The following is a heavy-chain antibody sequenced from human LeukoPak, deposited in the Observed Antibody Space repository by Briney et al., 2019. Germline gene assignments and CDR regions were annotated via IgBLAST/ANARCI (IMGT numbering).Heavy chain of an antibody. Sequence: ASVKVSCKASGGTFSSYAISWVRQAPGQGLEWMGGIIPIFGTANYAQKFQGRVTITADKSASTAYMELSSLRSEDTAVYYCARGYSYGQHWFDPWGQGTLVTVSS. J-gene: IGHJ5*02. V-gene: IGHV1-69*06. CDR1: GGTFSSYA. CDR3: ARGYSYGQHWFDP. D-gene: IGHD5-18*01. CDR2: IIPIFGTA.